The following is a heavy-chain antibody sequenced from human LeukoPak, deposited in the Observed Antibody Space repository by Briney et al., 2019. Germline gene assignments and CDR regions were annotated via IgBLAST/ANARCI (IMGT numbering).Heavy chain of an antibody. CDR3: ARDIGEDAFDI. CDR1: GGSISSYY. D-gene: IGHD4-17*01. V-gene: IGHV4-59*01. J-gene: IGHJ3*02. Sequence: IPSETLSLTCTVSGGSISSYYWSWIRQPPGKGLEWIGYIYYSGSTNYNPSLKSRVTISVDTSKNQFSLKLSSVTAADTAVYYRARDIGEDAFDIWGQGTMVTVSS. CDR2: IYYSGST.